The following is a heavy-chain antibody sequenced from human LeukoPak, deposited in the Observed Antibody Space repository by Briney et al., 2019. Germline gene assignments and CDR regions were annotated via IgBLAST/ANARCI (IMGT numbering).Heavy chain of an antibody. CDR1: GGSISSGDYP. V-gene: IGHV4-31*03. CDR2: MSYSGTT. Sequence: PSETLSLTCTVSGGSISSGDYPWHWIRQFPGKGLEWIGYMSYSGTTNYNPSLRSRVSISLDTSKNQFSLRLNSVTAADTAVCYCTRIGRCSDGSCFSWFDPWGQGTLVTVSS. CDR3: TRIGRCSDGSCFSWFDP. D-gene: IGHD2-15*01. J-gene: IGHJ5*02.